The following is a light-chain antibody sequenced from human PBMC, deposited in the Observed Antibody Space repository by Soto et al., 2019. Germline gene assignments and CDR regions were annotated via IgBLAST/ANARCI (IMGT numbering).Light chain of an antibody. CDR1: QSISSSF. V-gene: IGKV1-39*01. CDR3: QQSYSTPTWT. J-gene: IGKJ1*01. CDR2: SAS. Sequence: DIQMTHSPSSLSAYVGDRVTITCRASQSISSSFLNWYQQKPGKAPKLLIFSASSLQSGVPSRFSGSGSGTDFTLTISSLQPEDFATYYCQQSYSTPTWTFGQGTKVDIK.